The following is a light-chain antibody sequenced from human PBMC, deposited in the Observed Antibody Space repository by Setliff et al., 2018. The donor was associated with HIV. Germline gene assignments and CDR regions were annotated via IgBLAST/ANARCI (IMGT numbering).Light chain of an antibody. CDR3: CSYAGGYTEV. CDR1: STYIGGYNY. CDR2: EVS. Sequence: ALAQPASVSGSPRQSITISCTGTSTYIGGYNYVSWYQQHPGKAPKLLIYEVSNRPSGVPDRFSGSNSGNTASLTISGLQAEDEADYYCCSYAGGYTEVFGTGTKVTVL. J-gene: IGLJ1*01. V-gene: IGLV2-11*01.